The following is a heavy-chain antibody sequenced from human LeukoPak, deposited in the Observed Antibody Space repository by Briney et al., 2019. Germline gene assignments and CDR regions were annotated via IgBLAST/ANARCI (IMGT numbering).Heavy chain of an antibody. CDR3: ARSWPGDAFDI. CDR1: GGSISSGDYY. V-gene: IGHV4-30-4*01. CDR2: IYYSGST. Sequence: PSETLSLTCTVSGGSISSGDYYWSWIRQPPGKGLEWIGYIYYSGSTYYNPSLKSRVTISVDTSKNQFSLKLSSVTAADTAVYYCARSWPGDAFDIWGQGTMVTVSS. J-gene: IGHJ3*02. D-gene: IGHD6-13*01.